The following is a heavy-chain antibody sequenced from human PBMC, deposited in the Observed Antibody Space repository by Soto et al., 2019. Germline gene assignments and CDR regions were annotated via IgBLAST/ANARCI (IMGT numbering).Heavy chain of an antibody. Sequence: SVKVSCKASGGTFSSYAISWVRQAPGQGLEWMGGIIPIFGTANYAQKFQGRVTITADESTSTAYMELSSLRSEDTAVYYCARGTIVVVPAAYYYYYGMDVWGQGTTVTVSS. V-gene: IGHV1-69*13. CDR1: GGTFSSYA. J-gene: IGHJ6*02. D-gene: IGHD2-2*01. CDR2: IIPIFGTA. CDR3: ARGTIVVVPAAYYYYYGMDV.